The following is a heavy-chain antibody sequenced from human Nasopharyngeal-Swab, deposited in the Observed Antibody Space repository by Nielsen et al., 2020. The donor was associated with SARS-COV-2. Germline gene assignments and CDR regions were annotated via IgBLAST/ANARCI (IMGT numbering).Heavy chain of an antibody. CDR1: GGSISSYY. CDR2: IYYSGST. Sequence: SETLSLTCTVSGGSISSYYWSWIRQTPGKGLEWIGYIYYSGSTNYNPSLKSRVTISVDTSKNQFSLKLSSVTAADTAVYYCARGSGYYDSSGYSDYWGQGTLVTVPS. D-gene: IGHD3-22*01. V-gene: IGHV4-59*13. J-gene: IGHJ4*02. CDR3: ARGSGYYDSSGYSDY.